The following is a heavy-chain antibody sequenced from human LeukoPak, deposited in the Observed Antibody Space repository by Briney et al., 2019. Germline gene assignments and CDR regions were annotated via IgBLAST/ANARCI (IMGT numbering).Heavy chain of an antibody. Sequence: GRSLRLSCAASGFTFSSYAMHWVRQAPGKGLEWVAVISYDGSNKYYADSVKGRFTISRDNSKNTLDLQMNSLRAEDAAVYYCARVKPKRGGYYGMDVWGQGTTVTVSS. CDR3: ARVKPKRGGYYGMDV. J-gene: IGHJ6*02. CDR2: ISYDGSNK. D-gene: IGHD5-12*01. V-gene: IGHV3-30-3*01. CDR1: GFTFSSYA.